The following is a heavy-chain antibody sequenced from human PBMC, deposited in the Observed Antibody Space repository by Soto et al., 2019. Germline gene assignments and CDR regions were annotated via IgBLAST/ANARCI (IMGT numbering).Heavy chain of an antibody. V-gene: IGHV1-2*04. Sequence: QVPLVQSGAEVKKPGASVKVSCRASGYTFTGYYMHWVRQAPGQGLEWMGWINPNSGGTNYAQKFQGWVTMTRDTSISTAYMELSRLRSDDTAVYYCARGQWFGESDYYYGMDVWGQGTTVTVSS. CDR3: ARGQWFGESDYYYGMDV. D-gene: IGHD3-10*01. CDR1: GYTFTGYY. CDR2: INPNSGGT. J-gene: IGHJ6*02.